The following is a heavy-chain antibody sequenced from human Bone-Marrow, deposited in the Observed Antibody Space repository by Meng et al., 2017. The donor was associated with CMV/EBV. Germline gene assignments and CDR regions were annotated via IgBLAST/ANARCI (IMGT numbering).Heavy chain of an antibody. CDR1: GYTFTGYY. D-gene: IGHD6-13*01. J-gene: IGHJ5*02. Sequence: ASVKVSCKASGYTFTGYYMHWVRQAPGQGLEWMGWINPNSGGTNYAQKFQGRVTMTRDTSISTAYMELSRLRSDDTAVYYCARSKAAGGGSGWFDPWGHGTLVTVSS. CDR2: INPNSGGT. V-gene: IGHV1-2*02. CDR3: ARSKAAGGGSGWFDP.